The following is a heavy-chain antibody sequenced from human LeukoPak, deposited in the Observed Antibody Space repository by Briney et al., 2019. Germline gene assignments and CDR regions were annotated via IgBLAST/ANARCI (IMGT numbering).Heavy chain of an antibody. J-gene: IGHJ2*01. CDR3: ARERGADYYDSSGSID. D-gene: IGHD3-22*01. CDR2: IYSGGST. CDR1: GFTVSSNY. V-gene: IGHV3-53*01. Sequence: GGSLRLSCAASGFTVSSNYMSWVRQAPGKGLEWVSVIYSGGSTYYADSVKGRFTISRDNSKNTLYLQMNSLRAEDTAVYYCARERGADYYDSSGSIDWGRGTLVTVSS.